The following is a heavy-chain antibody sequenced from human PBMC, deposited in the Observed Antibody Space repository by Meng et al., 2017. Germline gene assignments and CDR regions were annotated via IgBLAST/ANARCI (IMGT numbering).Heavy chain of an antibody. J-gene: IGHJ6*02. D-gene: IGHD2-2*01. V-gene: IGHV3-33*01. CDR2: IWYDGSNK. CDR3: ARDEGYYSSTSCYRYYYYGMMV. Sequence: GGSLRLSCAASGFTFSSYGMHWVRQAPGKGLEWVAVIWYDGSNKYYADSVKGRFSISRDNSKNTLYLQMNSLRAEDTAVYYCARDEGYYSSTSCYRYYYYGMMVWGRGTMVTVSS. CDR1: GFTFSSYG.